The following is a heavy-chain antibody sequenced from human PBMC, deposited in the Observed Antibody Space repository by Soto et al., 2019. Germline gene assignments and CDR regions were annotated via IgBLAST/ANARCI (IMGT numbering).Heavy chain of an antibody. J-gene: IGHJ4*02. Sequence: EVQLVESGGGLIQPGGSLRVSCAASGFTVSRSYMSWVRQAPGKGLEWVSVIYSGGSTNYADSVKGRFTISRDNSKNTRYLQMSSLRVEDTAVYYCARDTYYYDSSGQPCWGQGTLVTVSS. D-gene: IGHD3-22*01. CDR2: IYSGGST. CDR1: GFTVSRSY. V-gene: IGHV3-53*01. CDR3: ARDTYYYDSSGQPC.